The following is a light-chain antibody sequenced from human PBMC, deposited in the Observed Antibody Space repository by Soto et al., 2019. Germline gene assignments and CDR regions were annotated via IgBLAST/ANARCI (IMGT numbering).Light chain of an antibody. Sequence: QPVLTQPPSASGTPGQRVTISCSGSSSNIGSNTVNWYQQLPGTAPKLLIYSNNQRPSGVPDRFSGSKSGTSASLAITGFQSEDEADDYCSAWYDSLNVWLFGGGTKVTVL. CDR1: SSNIGSNT. CDR2: SNN. J-gene: IGLJ3*02. CDR3: SAWYDSLNVWL. V-gene: IGLV1-44*01.